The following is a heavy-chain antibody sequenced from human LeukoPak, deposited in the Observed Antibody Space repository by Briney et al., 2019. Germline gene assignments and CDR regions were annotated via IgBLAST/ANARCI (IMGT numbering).Heavy chain of an antibody. J-gene: IGHJ4*02. V-gene: IGHV3-23*01. CDR2: ISGSGGST. Sequence: GGSLRLSCAASGFTFSSYDMYWVRQATGKGLEWVSAISGSGGSTYYADSVKGRFTISRDNAKNTLYLQMNSLRAEDTAVYYCASSGGYSYAFDYWGQGTLVTVSS. D-gene: IGHD5-18*01. CDR1: GFTFSSYD. CDR3: ASSGGYSYAFDY.